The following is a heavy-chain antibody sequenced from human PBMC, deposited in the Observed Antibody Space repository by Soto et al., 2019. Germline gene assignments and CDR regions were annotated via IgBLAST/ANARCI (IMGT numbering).Heavy chain of an antibody. Sequence: QVQLVQSGGGVVQPGRSLRLSCAASGFDFNTYGLHWVRQAPGKGLEWVAGISFDGGNQYYADSVKGRFTISRDKSNKTLYLQMNGLGAEDTATSYCAKDSSVTAAGSGGWFDPWGQGTLVIVSS. CDR3: AKDSSVTAAGSGGWFDP. D-gene: IGHD6-13*01. J-gene: IGHJ5*02. CDR2: ISFDGGNQ. V-gene: IGHV3-30*18. CDR1: GFDFNTYG.